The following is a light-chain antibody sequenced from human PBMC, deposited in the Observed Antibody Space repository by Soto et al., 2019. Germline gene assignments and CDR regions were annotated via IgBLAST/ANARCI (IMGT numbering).Light chain of an antibody. CDR1: QNIRSY. CDR3: QQGYSSRWT. J-gene: IGKJ1*01. CDR2: ATS. Sequence: DLQMTQSPSSLSASVGDRVTITCRASQNIRSYLNWYQQKPGKAPQLLIYATSSLQTGVTPRFSASGAGKDFSIVISDLQPEDSATYYCQQGYSSRWTSGRGTKVEI. V-gene: IGKV1-39*01.